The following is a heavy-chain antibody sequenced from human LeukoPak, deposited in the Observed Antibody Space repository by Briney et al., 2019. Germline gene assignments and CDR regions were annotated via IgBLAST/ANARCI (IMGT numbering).Heavy chain of an antibody. CDR3: ASSPVTTRAFAI. V-gene: IGHV4-38-2*02. CDR2: IYHSGST. D-gene: IGHD4-17*01. CDR1: RYSISSGYY. Sequence: SETLSLTCTVSRYSISSGYYWGWIRQPPGKGLEWIGSIYHSGSTYYDPSLKSRVTISVDTSKNQFSLKLSSVTAADTAVYYCASSPVTTRAFAIWGQRTMVTVSS. J-gene: IGHJ3*02.